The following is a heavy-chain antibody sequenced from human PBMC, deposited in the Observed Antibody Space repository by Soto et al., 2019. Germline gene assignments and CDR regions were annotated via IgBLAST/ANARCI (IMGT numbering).Heavy chain of an antibody. J-gene: IGHJ6*02. CDR1: GYTFTSYG. CDR2: ISAYNGNT. Sequence: QVQLVQSGAEVKKPGASVRVSCKASGYTFTSYGISWVRQAPGQGLEWMGWISAYNGNTKYAHILQGRATMTTDTPTSTAYMELRSLRSDDTAVYFCARGAVAGEYYYYYGMDVWGQGTTVTVSS. V-gene: IGHV1-18*01. CDR3: ARGAVAGEYYYYYGMDV. D-gene: IGHD6-19*01.